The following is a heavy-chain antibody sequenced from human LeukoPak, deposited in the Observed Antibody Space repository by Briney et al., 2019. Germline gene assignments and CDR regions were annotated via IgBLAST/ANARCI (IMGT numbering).Heavy chain of an antibody. J-gene: IGHJ4*02. V-gene: IGHV4-61*01. Sequence: SETLSLTCSVSGGSVSSGPYYWSWIRQPPGKGLEWIGYIYYSGSSNYSPSLKSRITISLDTSENQFSLKLTSVTAADTAVYYCARGWSVDYWGQGTLVTVSS. CDR3: ARGWSVDY. CDR2: IYYSGSS. CDR1: GGSVSSGPYY.